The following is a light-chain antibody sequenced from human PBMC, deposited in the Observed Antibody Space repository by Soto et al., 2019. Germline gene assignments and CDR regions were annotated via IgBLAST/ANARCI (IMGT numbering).Light chain of an antibody. CDR1: LSISKI. CDR3: QQSYRAPFT. V-gene: IGKV1-39*01. Sequence: DIQMTQSPSSLSASVGDRVTITCRASLSISKILNWYQQKPGKAPKLLIFTASLLHSGVPSRFSGSRSGTDFTLTISRLQPEDFATYYCQQSYRAPFTFGPGTKVDV. CDR2: TAS. J-gene: IGKJ3*01.